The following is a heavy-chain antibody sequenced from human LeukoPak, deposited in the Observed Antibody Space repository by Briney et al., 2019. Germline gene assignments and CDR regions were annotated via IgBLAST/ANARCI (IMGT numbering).Heavy chain of an antibody. CDR1: GFTFSRYW. Sequence: GGPLRLSCAASGFTFSRYWMHWVRQDPGEGPVWVSRINSDGSSTSYADSVKGRFTISRDNAKNTLYLQMNSLRAEDTAVYYCARGTYGMDVWGQGTTVTVSS. CDR2: INSDGSST. V-gene: IGHV3-74*01. CDR3: ARGTYGMDV. J-gene: IGHJ6*02.